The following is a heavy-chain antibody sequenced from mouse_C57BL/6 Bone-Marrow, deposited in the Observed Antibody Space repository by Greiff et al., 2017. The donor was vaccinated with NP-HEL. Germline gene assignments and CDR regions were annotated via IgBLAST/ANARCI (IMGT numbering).Heavy chain of an antibody. Sequence: QVQVQQPGAELVKPGASVKLSCKASGYTFTSYWMQWVKQRPGQGLEWIGEIDPSDSDTNYNQKFKGKATLTVDKSSSTAYMALRSLTSEDSAVYYCAIHLCGSSYGDYRGQGTSVTVSS. CDR3: AIHLCGSSYGDY. J-gene: IGHJ4*01. V-gene: IGHV1-50*01. CDR2: IDPSDSDT. CDR1: GYTFTSYW. D-gene: IGHD1-1*01.